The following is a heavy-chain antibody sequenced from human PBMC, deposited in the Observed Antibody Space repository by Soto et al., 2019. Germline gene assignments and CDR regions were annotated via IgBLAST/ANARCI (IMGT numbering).Heavy chain of an antibody. CDR2: INAGNGNT. V-gene: IGHV1-3*01. J-gene: IGHJ6*02. CDR3: ARDMHGIAAAPGYYYGMDV. Sequence: ASVKVSCKASGYTFTSYAMHWVRQAPGQRLEWMGWINAGNGNTKYSQKFQGRVTITRDTSASTAYMELSSLRSEDTAVYYCARDMHGIAAAPGYYYGMDVWGQGTTVTVSS. D-gene: IGHD6-13*01. CDR1: GYTFTSYA.